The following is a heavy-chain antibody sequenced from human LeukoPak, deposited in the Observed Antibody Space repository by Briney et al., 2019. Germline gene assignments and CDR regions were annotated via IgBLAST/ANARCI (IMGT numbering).Heavy chain of an antibody. CDR3: AKRWNDEWNWFDP. D-gene: IGHD1-1*01. J-gene: IGHJ5*02. CDR1: GFTFSSYA. CDR2: ISGSGGST. Sequence: PGGCLRLSCAASGFTFSSYAMSWVRPAPGKGLEWVSAISGSGGSTYYADSVKGRFTISRDNSKNTLYLQMNSLRAEDTAVYYCAKRWNDEWNWFDPWGQGTLVTVSS. V-gene: IGHV3-23*01.